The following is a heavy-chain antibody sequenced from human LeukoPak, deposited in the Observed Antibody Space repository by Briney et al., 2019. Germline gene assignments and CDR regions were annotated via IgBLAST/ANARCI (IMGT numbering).Heavy chain of an antibody. V-gene: IGHV1-2*02. CDR2: INPNSGGT. Sequence: ASVKVSCKASGYTFTAYYMHWVRQAPGQGIEWMGWINPNSGGTNYAQKFQGRVTMTRDTSISTAYMELSGLRSDDTAVYYCARNPYDFWSGYPDSWGQGTLVTVSS. CDR3: ARNPYDFWSGYPDS. J-gene: IGHJ4*02. CDR1: GYTFTAYY. D-gene: IGHD3-3*01.